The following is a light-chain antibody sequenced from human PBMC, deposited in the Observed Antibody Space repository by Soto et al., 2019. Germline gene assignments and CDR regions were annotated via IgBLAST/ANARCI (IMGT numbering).Light chain of an antibody. Sequence: DIQMTQSPSSLSASVGDRVTITCQASQDISNYLNWYQQKPGKAPKLMIYDASNLETGVPSRFSGSGSGTDFTVTISSLQPEDIATHYCQQYDNLPLTFGQGTKVEIK. CDR1: QDISNY. CDR3: QQYDNLPLT. V-gene: IGKV1-33*01. CDR2: DAS. J-gene: IGKJ1*01.